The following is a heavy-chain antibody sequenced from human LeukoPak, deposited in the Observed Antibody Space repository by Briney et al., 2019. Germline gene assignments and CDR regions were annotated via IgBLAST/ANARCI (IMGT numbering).Heavy chain of an antibody. CDR3: ARVRGLIGASEGDY. CDR2: INPNSGGT. Sequence: ASVKVSCKASGYTFTGYYMHWVRQAPGQGLEWMGWINPNSGGTNYAQKFQGRVTMTRDTSISTAYMELSRLRSDDTAVYYCARVRGLIGASEGDYWGQGTLVTVSS. J-gene: IGHJ4*02. V-gene: IGHV1-2*02. D-gene: IGHD6-6*01. CDR1: GYTFTGYY.